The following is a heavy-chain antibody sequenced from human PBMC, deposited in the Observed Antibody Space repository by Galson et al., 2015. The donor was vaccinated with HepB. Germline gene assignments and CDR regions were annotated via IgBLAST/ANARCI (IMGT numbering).Heavy chain of an antibody. D-gene: IGHD7-27*01. J-gene: IGHJ4*02. CDR3: VRDPPLGTPFDH. Sequence: SLRLSCAASGFTFTHYNMNWVRLAPGKGLEWVASISSDSSYTYYADSLKGRFTVSRDNVRDPLYLQMNSLRAEDTAVYYCVRDPPLGTPFDHWGQGTLVTVSS. V-gene: IGHV3-21*01. CDR2: ISSDSSYT. CDR1: GFTFTHYN.